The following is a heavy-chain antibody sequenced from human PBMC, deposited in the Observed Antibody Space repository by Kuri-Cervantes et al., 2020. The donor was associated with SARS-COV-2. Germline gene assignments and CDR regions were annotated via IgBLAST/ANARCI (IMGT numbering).Heavy chain of an antibody. CDR3: ARGGYGDYTYWYFDL. J-gene: IGHJ2*01. D-gene: IGHD4-17*01. CDR2: ISSSSSYI. CDR1: GFTFSSYS. V-gene: IGHV3-21*01. Sequence: GESLKISCAASGFTFSSYSMNWVRQAPGKGLEWVSSISSSSSYIYYADSVKGRFTISRDNAKNSLYLQMNSLRAEDTAVYYCARGGYGDYTYWYFDLWGRGTLVTVSS.